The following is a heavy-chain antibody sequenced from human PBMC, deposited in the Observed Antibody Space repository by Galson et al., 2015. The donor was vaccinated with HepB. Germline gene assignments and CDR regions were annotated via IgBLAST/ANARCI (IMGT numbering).Heavy chain of an antibody. CDR2: IDAAGLST. D-gene: IGHD3-9*01. V-gene: IGHV3-74*01. CDR1: GFTLRSHW. J-gene: IGHJ2*01. Sequence: SLRLSCAASGFTLRSHWMHWVRQAPGKGLLWVARIDAAGLSTAYADSVKGRFPIARDNAKNTLYLQMDDLRTEDTVLYFCARDQSSVFDILTASYNWYFDLWGRGTLVTVST. CDR3: ARDQSSVFDILTASYNWYFDL.